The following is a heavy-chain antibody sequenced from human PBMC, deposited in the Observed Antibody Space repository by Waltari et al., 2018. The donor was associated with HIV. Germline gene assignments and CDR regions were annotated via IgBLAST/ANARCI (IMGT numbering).Heavy chain of an antibody. J-gene: IGHJ4*02. Sequence: QVQLQESGPGLAKPSETLSLTCTVSGYSISSCSYWGWLRPPPGKGLEWIGSIYHSGITYYNPALKSRVTISVDTSKNQFSLKLSSVTAADTAVYYCASPGGVVTAIREYFDYWGQGTLVTVSS. D-gene: IGHD2-21*02. CDR2: IYHSGIT. CDR1: GYSISSCSY. V-gene: IGHV4-38-2*02. CDR3: ASPGGVVTAIREYFDY.